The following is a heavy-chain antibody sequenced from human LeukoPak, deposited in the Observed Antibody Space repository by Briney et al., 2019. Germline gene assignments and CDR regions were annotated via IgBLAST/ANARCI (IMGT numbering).Heavy chain of an antibody. V-gene: IGHV3-9*01. J-gene: IGHJ4*02. Sequence: PGRSLRLSCAASGFTFDDYAMHWVRQAPGKGLEWVSGISCNSGSIGYADSVKGRFTISRDNAKNSLYLQMNSLRAEDTALYYCAKDITGYGDSGFDYWGQGTLVTVSS. CDR3: AKDITGYGDSGFDY. CDR2: ISCNSGSI. CDR1: GFTFDDYA. D-gene: IGHD4-17*01.